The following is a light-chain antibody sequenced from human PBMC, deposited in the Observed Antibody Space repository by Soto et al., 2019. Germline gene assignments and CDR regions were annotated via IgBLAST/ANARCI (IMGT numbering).Light chain of an antibody. CDR3: QQYGSSPLT. J-gene: IGKJ4*01. Sequence: EIVLTQSRGTLSLSPGDRATLSCRASQSVSSSYLAWYKQKPGQAPRVXSYGASSRATGIPDRFSGSGSGTDFTLTISRLEPEDFEVYYCQQYGSSPLTFGGGTKVDIK. CDR2: GAS. V-gene: IGKV3-20*01. CDR1: QSVSSSY.